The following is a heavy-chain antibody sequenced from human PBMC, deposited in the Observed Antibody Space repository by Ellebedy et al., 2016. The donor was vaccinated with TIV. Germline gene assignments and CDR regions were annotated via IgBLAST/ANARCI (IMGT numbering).Heavy chain of an antibody. CDR3: AREVLGFDY. CDR2: ISSGGSTI. J-gene: IGHJ4*02. V-gene: IGHV3-48*03. CDR1: GFTFSTYE. D-gene: IGHD3-16*01. Sequence: GESLKISCTASGFTFSTYEMNWVRQAPGKGLEWVSYISSGGSTIYYADSVKGRFTISRDNAKNSLYLQMNSLRAEDTAVYYCAREVLGFDYWGQGTLVTVSS.